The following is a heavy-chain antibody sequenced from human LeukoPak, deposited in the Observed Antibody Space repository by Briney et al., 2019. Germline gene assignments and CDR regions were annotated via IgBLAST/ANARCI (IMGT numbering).Heavy chain of an antibody. CDR1: GGSFSGYY. Sequence: SETLSLTCAVYGGSFSGYYWSWIRQPPGKGLEWIGYIYYSGSTYYNPSLKGRVTISVDTSKNQFSLKLSSVTAADTAVYYCARAFGPLDYWGQGTLVTVSS. D-gene: IGHD3-10*01. CDR2: IYYSGST. V-gene: IGHV4-34*09. CDR3: ARAFGPLDY. J-gene: IGHJ4*02.